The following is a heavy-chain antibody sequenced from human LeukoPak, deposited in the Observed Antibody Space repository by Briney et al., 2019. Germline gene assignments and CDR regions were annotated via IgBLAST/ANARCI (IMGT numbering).Heavy chain of an antibody. CDR1: GFTFSSYG. Sequence: GGSLRLSCAASGFTFSSYGMHWVRQAPGKGLEWVAFIRYDGSNKYYAGSVKGRFTISRDNSKNTLYLQMNSLRAEDTAVYYCAKDRYGDQNWFDPWGQGTLVTVSS. CDR2: IRYDGSNK. V-gene: IGHV3-30*02. CDR3: AKDRYGDQNWFDP. J-gene: IGHJ5*02. D-gene: IGHD4-17*01.